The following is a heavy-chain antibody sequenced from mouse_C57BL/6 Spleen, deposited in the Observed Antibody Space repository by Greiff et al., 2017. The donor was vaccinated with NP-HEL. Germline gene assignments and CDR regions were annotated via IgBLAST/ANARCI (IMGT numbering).Heavy chain of an antibody. Sequence: QVQLQQSGAELVKPGASVKISCKASGYAFSSYWMNWVKQRPGKGLEWIGQIYPGDGDTNYNGKFKGKATLTADKSSSTAYMQLSSLTSEDSAVYFCARQLRLPSYFDYWGQGTTLTVSS. CDR1: GYAFSSYW. CDR2: IYPGDGDT. CDR3: ARQLRLPSYFDY. D-gene: IGHD3-2*02. V-gene: IGHV1-80*01. J-gene: IGHJ2*01.